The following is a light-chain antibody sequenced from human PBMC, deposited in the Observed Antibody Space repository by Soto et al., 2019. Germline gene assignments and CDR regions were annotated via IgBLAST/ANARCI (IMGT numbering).Light chain of an antibody. J-gene: IGKJ5*01. V-gene: IGKV3-20*01. CDR1: QRPSNSH. CDR3: QQYGTSEII. Sequence: EIVLTQSPGTLSLSPGERSTLSCSASQRPSNSHVAWYLLKPGQAPRLLIFDTSSRATGIPDRFSGSVSGTDFTLTISRLEPEDFAVFYCQQYGTSEIIFGQGTRLEIK. CDR2: DTS.